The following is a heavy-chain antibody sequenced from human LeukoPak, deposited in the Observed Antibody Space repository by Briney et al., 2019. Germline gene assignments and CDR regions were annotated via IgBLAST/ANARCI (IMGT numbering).Heavy chain of an antibody. CDR1: GFSISNSA. Sequence: GGSLRLSCAASGFSISNSAMSWVRQAPGKGLEWVSLIVASSGSTFYADSVKGRFTISRDSSKNTLYLQMNSLRAEDMAVYYCAKGAYDYIELGYFDYWGQGTLVTVSS. J-gene: IGHJ4*02. D-gene: IGHD5-12*01. CDR2: IVASSGST. V-gene: IGHV3-23*01. CDR3: AKGAYDYIELGYFDY.